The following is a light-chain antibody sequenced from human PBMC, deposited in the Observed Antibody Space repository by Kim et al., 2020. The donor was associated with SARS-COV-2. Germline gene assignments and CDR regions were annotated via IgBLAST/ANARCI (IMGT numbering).Light chain of an antibody. CDR1: QCVRGSN. J-gene: IGKJ2*01. V-gene: IGKV3-20*01. CDR2: DTS. Sequence: LSRGDRHALSCRHSQCVRGSNLAWYQPRPGQAPRLLMCDTSSRANGSPDRFSGSGAGTDFTLTMARLEPVDVAVYYGQHYRGPPYTFGQGTKLE. CDR3: QHYRGPPYT.